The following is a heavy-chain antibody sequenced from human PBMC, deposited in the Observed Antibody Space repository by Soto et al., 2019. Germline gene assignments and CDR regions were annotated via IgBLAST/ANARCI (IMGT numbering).Heavy chain of an antibody. CDR2: IIPIFGTA. J-gene: IGHJ6*02. Sequence: QVQLVQSGAEVKKPGSSVKVSCKASGGTFSSYAISWVRQAPGQGLEWMGGIIPIFGTANYAQKFQGRVTITADESTSTAYMELSSLRSEDTAVYYCARVGAAYSSPSYYYGMDVWGQGTTVTVSS. D-gene: IGHD6-13*01. CDR3: ARVGAAYSSPSYYYGMDV. V-gene: IGHV1-69*12. CDR1: GGTFSSYA.